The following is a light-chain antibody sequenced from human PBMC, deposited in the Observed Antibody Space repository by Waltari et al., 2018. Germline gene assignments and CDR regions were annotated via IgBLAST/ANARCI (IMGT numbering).Light chain of an antibody. V-gene: IGLV3-1*01. CDR1: KLGDTY. CDR3: QAWDSSTAS. J-gene: IGLJ1*01. Sequence: SYELTQPPSVSVSPRQTASITCSGDKLGDTYACWYQQKPGQSPVLVIYQDSKRPSGIPERFSGSNSGNTATLTISGTQAMDEADYYCQAWDSSTASFGTGTKVTVL. CDR2: QDS.